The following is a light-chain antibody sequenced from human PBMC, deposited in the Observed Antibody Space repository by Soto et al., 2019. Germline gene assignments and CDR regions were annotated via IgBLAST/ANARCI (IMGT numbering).Light chain of an antibody. V-gene: IGLV2-8*01. Sequence: QSVLTQPPSASGSPGQSVTISCTGTSSDVGGYNYVSWYQQHPSKAPKLMIYEVSKRPSGVPDRFSGSKSGNTASLTVSGLQAEDEADYYCSSYAGSNNYVFGTGTKATVL. CDR3: SSYAGSNNYV. CDR1: SSDVGGYNY. J-gene: IGLJ1*01. CDR2: EVS.